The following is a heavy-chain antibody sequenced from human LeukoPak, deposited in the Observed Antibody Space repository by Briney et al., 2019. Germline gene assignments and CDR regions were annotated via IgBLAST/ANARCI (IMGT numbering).Heavy chain of an antibody. D-gene: IGHD2-15*01. J-gene: IGHJ4*02. CDR1: GFTFSSYS. CDR2: ISSGYPTI. V-gene: IGHV3-48*01. Sequence: GGSLRPSCAASGFTFSSYSINWVRQAPGKGLEWVSYISSGYPTIYYADSVKGRFTISRDNAKNSLYLQMNSLRAGDTAVYYCARGVMAAPQTFDYWGQGTLVTVSS. CDR3: ARGVMAAPQTFDY.